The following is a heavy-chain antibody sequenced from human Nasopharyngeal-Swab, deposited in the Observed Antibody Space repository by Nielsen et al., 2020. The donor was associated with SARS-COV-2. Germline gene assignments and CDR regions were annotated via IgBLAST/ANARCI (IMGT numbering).Heavy chain of an antibody. D-gene: IGHD6-13*01. CDR2: IYYSGST. Sequence: SETLSLTCTVSGYSISSGYYWGWIRQPPGKGLEWIGSIYYSGSTYYNPSLKSRVTISVDTSKNQFSLKLSSVTAADTAVYYCATEAAAGSDWFDPWGQGTLVTVSS. V-gene: IGHV4-38-2*02. CDR3: ATEAAAGSDWFDP. CDR1: GYSISSGYY. J-gene: IGHJ5*02.